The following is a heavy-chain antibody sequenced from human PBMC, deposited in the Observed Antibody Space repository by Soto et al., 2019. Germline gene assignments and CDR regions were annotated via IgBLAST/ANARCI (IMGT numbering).Heavy chain of an antibody. J-gene: IGHJ6*02. CDR3: ARGVKDITMVRGVIIPDYYYYGMDV. V-gene: IGHV1-69*13. CDR2: IIPIFGTA. CDR1: GGTFSSYA. D-gene: IGHD3-10*01. Sequence: GASVKVSCKASGGTFSSYAISWVRQAPGQGLEWMGGIIPIFGTANYAQKFQGRVTITADESTSTAYMELSSLRSEDTAVYYCARGVKDITMVRGVIIPDYYYYGMDVWGQGTTVTVSS.